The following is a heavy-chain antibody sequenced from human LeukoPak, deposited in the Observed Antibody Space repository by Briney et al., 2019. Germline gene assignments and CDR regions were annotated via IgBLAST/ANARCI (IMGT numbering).Heavy chain of an antibody. D-gene: IGHD5-24*01. Sequence: GGSLRLSCTASGFTFGDYAMSWFRQAPGKGLEWVGFIRSKAYGGTTEYAASVKGRFTISRDDSKSIAYLQMNSLRAEDTAVYYCAKDLEMATTDHDAFDIWGQGTMVTVSS. CDR2: IRSKAYGGTT. CDR1: GFTFGDYA. V-gene: IGHV3-49*03. CDR3: AKDLEMATTDHDAFDI. J-gene: IGHJ3*02.